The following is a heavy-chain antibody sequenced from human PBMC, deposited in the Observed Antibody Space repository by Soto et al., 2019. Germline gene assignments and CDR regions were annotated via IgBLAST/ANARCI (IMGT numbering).Heavy chain of an antibody. Sequence: GASVKVSCKASGGTFSSYAISWVRQAPGQGLEWMGGIIPIFGTANYAQKFQGRVTITADKSTSTAYMELSSLRSDDTAVYYCAGAGAGYCSSTSCSPIPSYYYGMDVWGQGTLVTVSS. D-gene: IGHD2-2*01. V-gene: IGHV1-69*06. CDR2: IIPIFGTA. CDR1: GGTFSSYA. CDR3: AGAGAGYCSSTSCSPIPSYYYGMDV. J-gene: IGHJ6*02.